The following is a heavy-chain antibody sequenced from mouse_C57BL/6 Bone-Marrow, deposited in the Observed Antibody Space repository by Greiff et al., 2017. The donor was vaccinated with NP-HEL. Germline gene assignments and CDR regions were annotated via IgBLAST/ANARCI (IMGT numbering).Heavy chain of an antibody. J-gene: IGHJ1*03. CDR1: GYTFTDYY. CDR2: INPNNGGT. D-gene: IGHD4-1*01. V-gene: IGHV1-26*01. CDR3: APNWDKRDCDV. Sequence: VQLQQSGPELVKPGASVKISCKASGYTFTDYYMNWVKQSHGKSLEWIGDINPNNGGTSYNQKFKGKATLTVDTSSSTAYMELRSLTSEDSAVYYCAPNWDKRDCDVWGTGTTVTVSS.